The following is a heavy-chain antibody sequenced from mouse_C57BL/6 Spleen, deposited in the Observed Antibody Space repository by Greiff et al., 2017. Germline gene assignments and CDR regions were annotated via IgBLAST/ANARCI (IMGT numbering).Heavy chain of an antibody. CDR1: GYSITSGYY. Sequence: VQLQQSGPGLVKPSQSLSLTCSVTGYSITSGYYWNWIRQFPGNKLEWMGYISYDGSNNYNPSLKNRISITRDTSKNQFFLKLNSVTTEDTATYYCARALRGSSFYFDYWGQGTTLTVSS. CDR3: ARALRGSSFYFDY. V-gene: IGHV3-6*01. J-gene: IGHJ2*01. D-gene: IGHD1-1*01. CDR2: ISYDGSN.